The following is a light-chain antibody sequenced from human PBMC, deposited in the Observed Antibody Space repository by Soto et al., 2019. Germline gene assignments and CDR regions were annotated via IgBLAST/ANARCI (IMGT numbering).Light chain of an antibody. V-gene: IGKV1-16*01. CDR3: QKLNSYPIN. CDR1: QGISKY. J-gene: IGKJ5*01. CDR2: AAS. Sequence: DIQMTQSPSSLSSSVGGIVTITCRAIQGISKYLAWYQQKPGKVPKLPIYAASSLQSGVPSRFSGSGSGTDFTLTISSLQPEDFATYYCQKLNSYPINFGQGTRLEIK.